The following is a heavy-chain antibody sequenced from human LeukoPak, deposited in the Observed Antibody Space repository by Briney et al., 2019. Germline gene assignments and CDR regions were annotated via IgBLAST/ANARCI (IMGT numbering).Heavy chain of an antibody. V-gene: IGHV4-61*02. CDR1: GGSIATGSYY. D-gene: IGHD3-3*01. CDR2: VYSSGST. J-gene: IGHJ6*03. Sequence: SETLSLTCTVSGGSIATGSYYWSWIRQPAGKGLEWIGRVYSSGSTNYNPSLRSRVSISVDMSNNQFSLKLSSVTAADTAVYYCARTALYDFWSGYYFSGYYYYYMDVWGKGTTVTVSS. CDR3: ARTALYDFWSGYYFSGYYYYYMDV.